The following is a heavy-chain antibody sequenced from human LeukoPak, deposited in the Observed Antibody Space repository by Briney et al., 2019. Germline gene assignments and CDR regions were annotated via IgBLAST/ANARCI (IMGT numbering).Heavy chain of an antibody. J-gene: IGHJ5*02. Sequence: GGSLRLSCAGSGFTFSTYWVHWVRQAPGQGLVWVSGISGDKSHTAYADSVKGRFTISRDNAKNTLHLQMNSLRDEDTAVYYCATATFYATSGYFPSWGQGTLVTVSS. CDR3: ATATFYATSGYFPS. V-gene: IGHV3-74*01. CDR2: ISGDKSHT. D-gene: IGHD3-22*01. CDR1: GFTFSTYW.